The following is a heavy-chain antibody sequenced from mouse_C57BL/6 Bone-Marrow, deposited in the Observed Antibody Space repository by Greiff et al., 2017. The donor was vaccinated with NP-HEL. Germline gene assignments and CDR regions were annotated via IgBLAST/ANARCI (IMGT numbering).Heavy chain of an antibody. D-gene: IGHD2-4*01. CDR3: ARSIYYDYADDPFYAMDY. CDR2: IRNKANGYTT. V-gene: IGHV7-3*01. J-gene: IGHJ4*01. CDR1: GFTFTDYY. Sequence: EVMLVESGGGLVQPGGSLSLSCAASGFTFTDYYMSWVRQPPGKALEWLGFIRNKANGYTTEYSASVKGRFTISRDNSQSILYLQMNALRAEDSATYYCARSIYYDYADDPFYAMDYGGQGTSVTVSS.